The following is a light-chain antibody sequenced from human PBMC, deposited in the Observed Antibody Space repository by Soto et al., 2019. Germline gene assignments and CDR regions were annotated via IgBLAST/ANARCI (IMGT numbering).Light chain of an antibody. CDR3: QQYDTAWT. V-gene: IGKV1-5*03. CDR2: EAS. CDR1: QNINSW. J-gene: IGKJ1*01. Sequence: DIHMTQSPSTLSASVGDRVTITCRASQNINSWLAWYQQKPGKAPKLLIYEASSLEKGVPARFGGSGSGTEFTLTISSLQPDDFATYYCQQYDTAWTFGQGTKVDIK.